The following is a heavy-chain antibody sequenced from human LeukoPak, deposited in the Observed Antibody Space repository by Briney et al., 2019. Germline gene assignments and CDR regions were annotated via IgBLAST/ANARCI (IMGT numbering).Heavy chain of an antibody. J-gene: IGHJ4*02. V-gene: IGHV3-23*01. CDR3: AKQLGYCSDGSCYFPY. CDR1: GFTFSSSA. Sequence: GGSLRLSCAASGFTFSSSAMSWVRQAPGKGLEWVSAISNNGGYTYYADSVQGRFTISRDDSKSTLCLQMNSLRAEDTAVYYCAKQLGYCSDGSCYFPYWGQGTLVTVSS. CDR2: ISNNGGYT. D-gene: IGHD2-15*01.